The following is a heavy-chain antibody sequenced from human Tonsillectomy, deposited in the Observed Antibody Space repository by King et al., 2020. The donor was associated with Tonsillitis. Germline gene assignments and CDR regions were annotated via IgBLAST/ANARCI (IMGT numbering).Heavy chain of an antibody. CDR3: ARLDYYDSSGYLLPDY. D-gene: IGHD3-22*01. Sequence: QLQESGPGLVKPSETLSLTCTVSGGSISSSNYHWGWIRQPPGKGLEWSGSIYYSGSTYYNPSLKSRVTISVDTSKNQFSLKLTSVTAADTAVYYCARLDYYDSSGYLLPDYWGQGTLITVSS. V-gene: IGHV4-39*01. CDR2: IYYSGST. CDR1: GGSISSSNYH. J-gene: IGHJ4*02.